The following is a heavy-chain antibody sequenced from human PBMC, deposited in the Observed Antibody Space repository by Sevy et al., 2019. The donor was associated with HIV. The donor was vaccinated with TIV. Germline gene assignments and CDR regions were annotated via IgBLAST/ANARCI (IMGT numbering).Heavy chain of an antibody. D-gene: IGHD2-2*01. Sequence: GGSLRLSCAASGFTFSNFGMSWVRQAPGKGLEWVSTISGSGGTTYYADSVKGRFTISRDNSKKTLYLQMNSLRAEDTALYYCAKGDTSTRYYYYGMDVWGLGTAVTVSS. V-gene: IGHV3-23*01. CDR2: ISGSGGTT. CDR3: AKGDTSTRYYYYGMDV. CDR1: GFTFSNFG. J-gene: IGHJ6*02.